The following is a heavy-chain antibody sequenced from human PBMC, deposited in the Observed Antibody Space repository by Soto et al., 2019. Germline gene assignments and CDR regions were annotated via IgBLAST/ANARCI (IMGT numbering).Heavy chain of an antibody. CDR1: GGSISSGGFS. Sequence: SETLSLTCAVSGGSISSGGFSWSWIRQPPGKGLEWIGYIYHFGGTYYSPSLKSRVSISLDRSKNEFSLEVRSVTAADTAVYYCARGGDYYFDSWGQGTLVTVSS. J-gene: IGHJ4*02. CDR2: IYHFGGT. CDR3: ARGGDYYFDS. D-gene: IGHD2-21*02. V-gene: IGHV4-30-2*01.